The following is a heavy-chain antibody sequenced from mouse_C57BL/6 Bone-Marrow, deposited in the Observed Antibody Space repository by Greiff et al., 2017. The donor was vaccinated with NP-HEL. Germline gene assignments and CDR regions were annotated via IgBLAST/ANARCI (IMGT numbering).Heavy chain of an antibody. D-gene: IGHD1-1*01. CDR3: ARSCCYGSPFAY. CDR1: GFTFTDYY. V-gene: IGHV7-3*01. CDR2: IRNKANGYTT. J-gene: IGHJ3*01. Sequence: EVKLMESGGGLVQPGGSLSLSCAASGFTFTDYYMSWVRQPPGKALEWLGFIRNKANGYTTEYSASVKGRFTISSDYYQSIRYLQMNAMRAEDSATYYYARSCCYGSPFAYWGQGTLVTVTA.